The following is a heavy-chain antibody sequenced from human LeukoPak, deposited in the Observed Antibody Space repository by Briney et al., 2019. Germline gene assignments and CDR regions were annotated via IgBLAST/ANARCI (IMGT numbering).Heavy chain of an antibody. V-gene: IGHV5-51*01. CDR3: ARHTNQADY. Sequence: GESLNISCQASGYSFTTYWIGWVRQMPGKGLEWMGIIYPRDSDTRYSPSFQGQVTISADKSFSTAYLQWSSLKASDTAMYYCARHTNQADYWGQGTLVTVSS. CDR1: GYSFTTYW. D-gene: IGHD1-1*01. CDR2: IYPRDSDT. J-gene: IGHJ4*02.